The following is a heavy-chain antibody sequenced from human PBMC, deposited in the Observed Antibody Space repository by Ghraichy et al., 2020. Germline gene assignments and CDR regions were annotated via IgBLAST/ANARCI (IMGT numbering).Heavy chain of an antibody. Sequence: ASVKVSCKASGYIFTSYEISWVRQAPGQGLEWMGRINPYNGNTNYAQNLQGRVTMTKDTSTSTVYMEVRSLRSDDTAVYYCARGPGHLYYYGSGSYSSPFDCWGQGTLVTVSS. V-gene: IGHV1-18*01. CDR3: ARGPGHLYYYGSGSYSSPFDC. CDR2: INPYNGNT. CDR1: GYIFTSYE. J-gene: IGHJ4*02. D-gene: IGHD3-10*01.